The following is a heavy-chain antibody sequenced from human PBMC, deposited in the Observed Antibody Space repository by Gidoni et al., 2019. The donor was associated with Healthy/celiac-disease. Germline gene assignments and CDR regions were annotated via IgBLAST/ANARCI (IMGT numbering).Heavy chain of an antibody. D-gene: IGHD1-1*01. CDR1: GFTFSSYA. J-gene: IGHJ4*02. CDR2: ISYDGSNK. V-gene: IGHV3-30*04. CDR3: AGTNAFDY. Sequence: QVQLVESGGGVVQPGRSLRLSCAASGFTFSSYAMHWVRQAPGKGLEWVAVISYDGSNKYYADSVKGRFTISRDNSKNTLYLQMNSLRAEDTAVYYCAGTNAFDYWGQGTLVTVSS.